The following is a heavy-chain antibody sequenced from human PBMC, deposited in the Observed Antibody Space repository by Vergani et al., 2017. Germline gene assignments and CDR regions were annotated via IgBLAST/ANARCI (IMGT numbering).Heavy chain of an antibody. D-gene: IGHD4-23*01. Sequence: QVQLVQSGAEVKKSGASVKVSCKASGITFTGYYLHWVRQAPGQGLEWMGRINPNSGGTHYAQKFQGRVTMTRDASISTAYMELSSLRSDDSAVYYCARDLTTVVTRAAFDIWGQGTMVTVSS. CDR1: GITFTGYY. J-gene: IGHJ3*02. V-gene: IGHV1-2*06. CDR2: INPNSGGT. CDR3: ARDLTTVVTRAAFDI.